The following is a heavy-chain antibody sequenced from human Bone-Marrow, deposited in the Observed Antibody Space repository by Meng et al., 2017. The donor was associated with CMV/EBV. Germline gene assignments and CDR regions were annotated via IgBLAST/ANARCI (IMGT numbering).Heavy chain of an antibody. CDR3: ARGKFYYDSSGSTIDY. J-gene: IGHJ4*02. V-gene: IGHV3-33*01. D-gene: IGHD3-22*01. CDR1: FTFSSDG. Sequence: FTFSSDGMHWVRQAPGKGREWVAVIWYDGSNKYYADSVKGRFTISRDNSKNTLYLQMNSLRAEDTAVYYRARGKFYYDSSGSTIDYWGQGTLVTVSS. CDR2: IWYDGSNK.